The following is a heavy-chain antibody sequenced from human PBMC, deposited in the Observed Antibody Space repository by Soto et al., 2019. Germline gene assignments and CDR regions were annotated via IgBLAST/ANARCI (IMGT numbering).Heavy chain of an antibody. CDR1: GDSITNYC. Sequence: VQPLTISCRVSGDSITNYCSSWVSQKHGKGLEWMGRIDPSDSYTNYSPSFQGHVTISADKSISTAYLQWSSLKASDTAMYYCARHLYYDFWSGSLAFDPWGQGTLVTVSS. V-gene: IGHV5-10-1*01. J-gene: IGHJ5*02. CDR2: IDPSDSYT. CDR3: ARHLYYDFWSGSLAFDP. D-gene: IGHD3-3*01.